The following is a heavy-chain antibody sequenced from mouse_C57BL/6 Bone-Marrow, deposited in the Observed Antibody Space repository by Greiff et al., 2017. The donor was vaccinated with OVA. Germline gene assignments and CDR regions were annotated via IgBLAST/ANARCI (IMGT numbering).Heavy chain of an antibody. CDR3: TRTMTTVVRRDKDYAMDY. CDR1: GYTFTSYW. D-gene: IGHD1-1*01. Sequence: VQLQQSGTVLARPGASVKMSCKTSGYTFTSYWMHWVKQRPGQGLEWIGAIYHGNSDTSYNQKFKGKAKLTAVTSASTAYMELSRLTNEDSAVYYWTRTMTTVVRRDKDYAMDYWGQGTSVTVSS. J-gene: IGHJ4*01. CDR2: IYHGNSDT. V-gene: IGHV1-5*01.